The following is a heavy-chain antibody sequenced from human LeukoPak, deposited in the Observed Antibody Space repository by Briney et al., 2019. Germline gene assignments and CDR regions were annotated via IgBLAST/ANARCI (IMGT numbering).Heavy chain of an antibody. D-gene: IGHD2-8*01. CDR2: IGSSSSTI. V-gene: IGHV3-48*01. Sequence: GGSLRLSCAASGFTFSSYSMNWVRQAPGKGLEWVSYIGSSSSTIYYADSVKGRFTISRDNAKNSLYLQINSLRAEDTAVYYCARVGYDFDYWGQGTLVTVSS. CDR3: ARVGYDFDY. CDR1: GFTFSSYS. J-gene: IGHJ4*02.